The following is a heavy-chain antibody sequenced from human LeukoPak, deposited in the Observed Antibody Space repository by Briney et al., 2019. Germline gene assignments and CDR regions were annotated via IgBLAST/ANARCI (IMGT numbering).Heavy chain of an antibody. CDR3: ARAPIKYYYDSSGYYFHFDI. CDR1: GGSFSGYY. J-gene: IGHJ3*02. V-gene: IGHV4-34*01. D-gene: IGHD3-22*01. CDR2: INHSGST. Sequence: SETLPLTCAVYGGSFSGYYWSWIRQPPGKGLEWIGEINHSGSTNYNPSLKSRVTISLDTSKNQFSLKLSSVTAADTAVYYCARAPIKYYYDSSGYYFHFDIWGQGTMVTVSS.